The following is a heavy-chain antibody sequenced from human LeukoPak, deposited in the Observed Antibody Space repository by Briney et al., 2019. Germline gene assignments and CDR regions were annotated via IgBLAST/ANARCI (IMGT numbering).Heavy chain of an antibody. V-gene: IGHV4-61*02. Sequence: NASQTLSLTCTVSGGSISSGSYYWSWIRQPAGKGLEWIGRIYTSGSTNYNPSLKSRVTISVDTSKNQFSLKLSSVTAADTAVYYCARHAGGCSSTSCPRTWFDPWGQGTLVTVSS. D-gene: IGHD2-2*01. CDR3: ARHAGGCSSTSCPRTWFDP. CDR2: IYTSGST. J-gene: IGHJ5*02. CDR1: GGSISSGSYY.